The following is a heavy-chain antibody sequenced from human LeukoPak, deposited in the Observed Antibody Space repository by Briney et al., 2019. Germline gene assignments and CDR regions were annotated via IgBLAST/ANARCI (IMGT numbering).Heavy chain of an antibody. V-gene: IGHV3-23*01. CDR3: AKTTIITPYRFDP. CDR2: ISGSGGST. CDR1: GFTFGIYP. J-gene: IGHJ5*02. Sequence: GGSLRLSCSASGFTFGIYPMHWVRQAPGKGLEWVSAISGSGGSTDYADSVKGRFTISRDNSKDTLYLQMNSLRAEDTAVYYCAKTTIITPYRFDPWGQGTLVTVSS. D-gene: IGHD4-23*01.